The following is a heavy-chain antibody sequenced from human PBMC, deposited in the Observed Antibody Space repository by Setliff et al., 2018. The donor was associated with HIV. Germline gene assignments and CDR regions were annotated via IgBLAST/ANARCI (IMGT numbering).Heavy chain of an antibody. D-gene: IGHD6-13*01. V-gene: IGHV3-66*01. CDR2: IYSGGTT. J-gene: IGHJ1*01. CDR3: ARDSSSWSWAEYFQF. CDR1: EFTVSSNY. Sequence: PGGSLRLSCAASEFTVSSNYMSWVRQAPGKGLEWVSAIYSGGTTYYADSVKGRFTISRDNAKNTLYLQMNSLRAEDTAVYYCARDSSSWSWAEYFQFWGQGTPVTVSS.